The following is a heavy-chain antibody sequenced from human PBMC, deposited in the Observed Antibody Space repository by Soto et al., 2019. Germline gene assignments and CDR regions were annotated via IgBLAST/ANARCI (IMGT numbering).Heavy chain of an antibody. D-gene: IGHD6-19*01. Sequence: SETLSLTCTVSGDSISGYYWNWIRQPAGKGLEWIGRIYASGSTTSNPSLRSRVALSVDTSKNQFSLNLNSVTAADTAMYYCARSGYSSGWYTAFDSWSQGTLVTVSS. V-gene: IGHV4-4*07. J-gene: IGHJ4*02. CDR3: ARSGYSSGWYTAFDS. CDR1: GDSISGYY. CDR2: IYASGST.